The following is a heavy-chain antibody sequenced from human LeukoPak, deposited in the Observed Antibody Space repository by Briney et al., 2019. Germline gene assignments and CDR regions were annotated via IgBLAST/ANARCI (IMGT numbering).Heavy chain of an antibody. CDR2: ITTSDGNT. CDR1: GFTFSSYT. CDR3: AKDGGLWVSAHWGDS. Sequence: GGSLRLSCAASGFTFSSYTMSWVRQAPGKGLEWVSTITTSDGNTYYADSVKGRFTVSRGNSKSTLFLQMNSLRAEDTAVYYCAKDGGLWVSAHWGDSWGRGTLVTVSS. J-gene: IGHJ4*02. V-gene: IGHV3-23*01. D-gene: IGHD7-27*01.